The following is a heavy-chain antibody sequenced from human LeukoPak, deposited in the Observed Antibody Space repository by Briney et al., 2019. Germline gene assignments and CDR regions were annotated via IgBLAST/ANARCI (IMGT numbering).Heavy chain of an antibody. D-gene: IGHD3-10*01. Sequence: SVKVSCKASGGTFSSYAISWVRQAPGQGLEWMGWISAYNGNTNYAQKFQGRVAITADKSTSTAYMELSSLRSEDTAVYYCASKLLWFGELSAWGQGTLVTVSS. CDR3: ASKLLWFGELSA. J-gene: IGHJ5*02. CDR1: GGTFSSYA. CDR2: ISAYNGNT. V-gene: IGHV1-69*10.